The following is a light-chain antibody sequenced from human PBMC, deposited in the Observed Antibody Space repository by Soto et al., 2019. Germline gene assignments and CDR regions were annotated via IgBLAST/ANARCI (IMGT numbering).Light chain of an antibody. CDR1: SSNIGANYD. Sequence: QSVLTQPPSVSGAPGQRVTISCTGSSSNIGANYDVHWYRQLPLTAPKLLIYANSFRPSGVPDRFSGSKSGTSASLAITGLQAEDEADYYCQSYDISRSTYVFGTGTKVTVL. J-gene: IGLJ1*01. V-gene: IGLV1-40*01. CDR2: ANS. CDR3: QSYDISRSTYV.